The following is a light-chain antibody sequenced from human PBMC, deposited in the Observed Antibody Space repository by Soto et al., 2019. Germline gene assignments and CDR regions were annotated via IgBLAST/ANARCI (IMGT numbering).Light chain of an antibody. CDR2: RAS. CDR3: QQYNEWPIT. J-gene: IGKJ5*01. Sequence: EIELTQSPATLSVSPGEXATLCCRASQSVGSLLAWYQQKPGQAPRLIIYRASSRATGISGSFSGSGSGTEFTLTITSLQSEDFAVYYCQQYNEWPITFGQGTRLEI. V-gene: IGKV3-15*01. CDR1: QSVGSL.